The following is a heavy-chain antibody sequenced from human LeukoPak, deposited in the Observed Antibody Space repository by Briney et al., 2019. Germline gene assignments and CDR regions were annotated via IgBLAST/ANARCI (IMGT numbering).Heavy chain of an antibody. CDR1: GYTFTGYY. J-gene: IGHJ4*02. D-gene: IGHD3-3*01. Sequence: ASVKVSCKASGYTFTGYYMHWVRQATGQGLERLGWINPNSGGTNYAQKFQGRVTMTRDTSISTAYMELSRLRSDDTAVYHCARDPHPFGTIFGGVTNDYWGQGTLVTVSS. CDR2: INPNSGGT. CDR3: ARDPHPFGTIFGGVTNDY. V-gene: IGHV1-2*02.